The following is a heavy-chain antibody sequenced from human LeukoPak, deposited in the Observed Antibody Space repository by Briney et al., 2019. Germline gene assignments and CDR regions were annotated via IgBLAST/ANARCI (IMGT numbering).Heavy chain of an antibody. V-gene: IGHV3-7*03. CDR1: GFTFSIYW. J-gene: IGHJ5*02. D-gene: IGHD6-19*01. Sequence: PGGSLRLSCAASGFTFSIYWMSWVRQAPGKGLEWVANIDQDGREKSFVDSVRGRFSISRDNAKNSLYLQMNSLRAEDTAVYYCARGKGYSSGWYGRNWFDPWGQGTLVTVSS. CDR2: IDQDGREK. CDR3: ARGKGYSSGWYGRNWFDP.